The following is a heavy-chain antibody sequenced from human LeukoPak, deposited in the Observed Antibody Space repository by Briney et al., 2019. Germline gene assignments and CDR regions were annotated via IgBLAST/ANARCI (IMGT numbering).Heavy chain of an antibody. V-gene: IGHV4-39*01. Sequence: LETLSLTCTVSGGSISSSSYYWGWLRQPPGKGLEWHGCIYYSGSTYSNPSRKSRVTLSVAKSKNYFSLKSISVTATATAVYYCARHPGRSSPQSWFDPWGQGTLVTVSS. D-gene: IGHD2-2*01. CDR2: IYYSGST. J-gene: IGHJ5*02. CDR1: GGSISSSSYY. CDR3: ARHPGRSSPQSWFDP.